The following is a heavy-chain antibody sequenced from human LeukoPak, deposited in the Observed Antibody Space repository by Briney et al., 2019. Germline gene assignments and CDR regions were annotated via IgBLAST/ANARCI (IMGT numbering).Heavy chain of an antibody. CDR1: GSTFSSYG. Sequence: GRSLRLSCAASGSTFSSYGMHWVRQAPGKGLEGVAVISYDGSNKYYADSVKGRFTISRDNSKNTLYLQMNSLRAEDTAVYYCAKDPSYVYYGSGSYSYFDYWGQGTLVTVSS. D-gene: IGHD3-10*01. J-gene: IGHJ4*02. V-gene: IGHV3-30*18. CDR3: AKDPSYVYYGSGSYSYFDY. CDR2: ISYDGSNK.